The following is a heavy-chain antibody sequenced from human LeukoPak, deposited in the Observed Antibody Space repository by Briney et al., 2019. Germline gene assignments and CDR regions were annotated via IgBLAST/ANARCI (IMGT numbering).Heavy chain of an antibody. CDR1: GGSISSSSYY. J-gene: IGHJ4*02. D-gene: IGHD3-22*01. CDR2: IYHSGST. Sequence: PSETLSLTCTVSGGSISSSSYYWGWIRQPPGKGLEWIGSIYHSGSTYYNPSLKSRVTISVDTSKNQFSLKLSSVTAADTAVYYCARVLNYYDSSGYSNYGVFDYWGQGTLVTVSS. V-gene: IGHV4-39*07. CDR3: ARVLNYYDSSGYSNYGVFDY.